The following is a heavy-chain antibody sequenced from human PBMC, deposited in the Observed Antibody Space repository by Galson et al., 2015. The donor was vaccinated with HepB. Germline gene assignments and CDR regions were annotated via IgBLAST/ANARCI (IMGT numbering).Heavy chain of an antibody. V-gene: IGHV3-23*01. J-gene: IGHJ6*02. CDR1: GFTFSNYA. D-gene: IGHD1-26*01. CDR3: AKVGTVSKWELLSYYYFGLDV. Sequence: SLRLSCAASGFTFSNYAMTWVRQAPGKGLEWVSAISGSGDRTYYADSVEGRFTISRDNSKNTLYLQMNSLRAEDTAVYYCAKVGTVSKWELLSYYYFGLDVWGQGTTVTVSS. CDR2: ISGSGDRT.